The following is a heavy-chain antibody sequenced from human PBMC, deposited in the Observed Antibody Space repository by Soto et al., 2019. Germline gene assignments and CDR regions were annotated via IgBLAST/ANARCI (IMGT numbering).Heavy chain of an antibody. Sequence: SETLSLTCAVYGGSFSGYYWSWIRQPPGKGLEWIGEINHSGSTNYNPSLKSRVTISVDTSKNQFSLKLSSVTAADTAVYYCARGRRIAVARSVGAFDIWGQGTMVTVSS. CDR1: GGSFSGYY. CDR2: INHSGST. V-gene: IGHV4-34*01. J-gene: IGHJ3*02. CDR3: ARGRRIAVARSVGAFDI. D-gene: IGHD6-19*01.